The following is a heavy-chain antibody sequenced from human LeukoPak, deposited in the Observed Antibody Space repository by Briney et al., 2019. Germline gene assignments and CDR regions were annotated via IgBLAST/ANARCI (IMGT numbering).Heavy chain of an antibody. CDR2: IYYSGST. Sequence: SETLSLTCTVSGGSISSYYWSWIRQPPGKGLEWIGYIYYSGSTNYNPPLKSRVTISVDTSKNQFSLKLSSVTAADTAVYYCARHVGRIVGATTFDYWGQGTLVTVSS. V-gene: IGHV4-59*08. J-gene: IGHJ4*02. CDR3: ARHVGRIVGATTFDY. D-gene: IGHD1-26*01. CDR1: GGSISSYY.